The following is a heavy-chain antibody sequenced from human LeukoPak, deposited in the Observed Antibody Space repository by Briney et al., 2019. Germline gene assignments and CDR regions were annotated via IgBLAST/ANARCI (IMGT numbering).Heavy chain of an antibody. J-gene: IGHJ6*03. D-gene: IGHD2-8*02. CDR2: IYTSGST. Sequence: PSETLSLTCTVSGGSISSYYWSWIRQPAGKGLEWIGRIYTSGSTNYNPSLKSRVTMSVDTSKSQFSLKLSSVTAADTAVYYCARVVTVDVSYYYMDVWGKGTTVTVSS. V-gene: IGHV4-4*07. CDR1: GGSISSYY. CDR3: ARVVTVDVSYYYMDV.